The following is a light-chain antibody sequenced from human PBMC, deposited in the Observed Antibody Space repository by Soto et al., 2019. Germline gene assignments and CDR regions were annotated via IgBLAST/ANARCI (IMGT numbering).Light chain of an antibody. Sequence: EIVMTQSPATLSVSPGERATLSCRASQSVYSNLAWYQQKPGQAPRLLIYGASTRTTGLPPRFSGSGSGTEFTLTISSLQSEDFALYYCQQYKNWPTFGQGTKV. V-gene: IGKV3-15*01. J-gene: IGKJ1*01. CDR1: QSVYSN. CDR3: QQYKNWPT. CDR2: GAS.